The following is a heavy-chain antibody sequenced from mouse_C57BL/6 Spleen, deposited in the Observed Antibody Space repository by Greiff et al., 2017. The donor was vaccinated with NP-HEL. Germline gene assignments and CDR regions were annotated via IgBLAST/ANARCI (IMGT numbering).Heavy chain of an antibody. CDR3: ATYSNYYFDY. V-gene: IGHV5-4*01. CDR2: ISDGGSYT. J-gene: IGHJ2*01. D-gene: IGHD2-5*01. CDR1: GFTFSSYA. Sequence: EVQLVESGGGLVKPGGSLKLSCAASGFTFSSYAMSWVRQTPEKRLEWVATISDGGSYTYYPDNVKGRFTISRDNAKNNLYLQMSHLKSEDTAMYYCATYSNYYFDYWGQGTTLTVSS.